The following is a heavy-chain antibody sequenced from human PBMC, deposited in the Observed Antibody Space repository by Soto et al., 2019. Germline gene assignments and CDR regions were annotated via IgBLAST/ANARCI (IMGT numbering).Heavy chain of an antibody. D-gene: IGHD1-20*01. J-gene: IGHJ4*02. Sequence: EVQLLESGGDLVQPGGSLRLSCAASGFNVGAFAVNWVRQAPGKGLEWVSGISVSDAFIYYADSVRGRFSISRDASENTLYLQMNSLRVDDTALYYCTRETVAGITGLDYWGPGTLVTVYS. CDR3: TRETVAGITGLDY. V-gene: IGHV3-23*01. CDR2: ISVSDAFI. CDR1: GFNVGAFA.